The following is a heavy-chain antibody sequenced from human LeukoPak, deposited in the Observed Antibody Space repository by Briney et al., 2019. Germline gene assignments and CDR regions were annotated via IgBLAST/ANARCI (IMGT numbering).Heavy chain of an antibody. V-gene: IGHV3-53*01. J-gene: IGHJ4*02. CDR2: IYSVGTT. D-gene: IGHD6-13*01. CDR3: ARDPPGIAASVSGG. Sequence: GGSLRLSCKASGFTFSNNYMNWVRQAPGKGLEWVALIYSVGTTNYADSVKGRFTISRDNSKNTLYLQMTNVRVEDTAVYYCARDPPGIAASVSGGWGQGTLVTVSS. CDR1: GFTFSNNY.